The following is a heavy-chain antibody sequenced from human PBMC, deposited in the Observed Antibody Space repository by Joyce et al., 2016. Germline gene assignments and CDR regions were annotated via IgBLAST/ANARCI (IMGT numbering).Heavy chain of an antibody. Sequence: EVQLVETGGNLIQPGGSLRLSCTASDFSVTDKYMTWVRQGPGKGLGGVATLYSKGGTYYADSVKGRFTVSRDNSKNTFYLQMNNLRAEDTAVYHCASRPPGTCDRTSCPLDYWGQGTLVTVSS. CDR2: LYSKGGT. J-gene: IGHJ4*02. CDR1: DFSVTDKY. V-gene: IGHV3-53*02. D-gene: IGHD2-2*01. CDR3: ASRPPGTCDRTSCPLDY.